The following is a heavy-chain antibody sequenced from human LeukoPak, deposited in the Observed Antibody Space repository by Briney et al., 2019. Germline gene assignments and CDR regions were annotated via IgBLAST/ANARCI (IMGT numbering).Heavy chain of an antibody. V-gene: IGHV5-51*01. CDR3: ARRGQDYGDPGYFDL. J-gene: IGHJ2*01. D-gene: IGHD4-17*01. CDR1: GYSFPSYW. CDR2: IYPADSDI. Sequence: GESLKISCKTSGYSFPSYWIGWVRQLPGKGLEWMGVIYPADSDIRYSPSFQGQVTISADKSISTAYLQWSSLKASDTAMYYCARRGQDYGDPGYFDLWGRGTLVTVSS.